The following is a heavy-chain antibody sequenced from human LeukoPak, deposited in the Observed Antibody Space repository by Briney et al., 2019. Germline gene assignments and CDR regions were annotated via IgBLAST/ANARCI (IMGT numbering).Heavy chain of an antibody. J-gene: IGHJ5*02. CDR1: GFTFSNYW. D-gene: IGHD6-13*01. CDR2: VKQDGSEK. CDR3: AREISSWYRTEGRFDP. V-gene: IGHV3-7*01. Sequence: GGSLRLSCAASGFTFSNYWMSWVRQAPGKGLEWVANVKQDGSEKYYVDYVNGRFTIYRDNAKNSLYLQVNSLRAEDTAVYYCAREISSWYRTEGRFDPWGQGTLVTVSS.